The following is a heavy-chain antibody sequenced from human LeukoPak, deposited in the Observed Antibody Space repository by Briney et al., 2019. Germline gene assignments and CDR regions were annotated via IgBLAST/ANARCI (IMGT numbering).Heavy chain of an antibody. CDR2: INTNTGNP. V-gene: IGHV7-4-1*02. J-gene: IGHJ5*02. D-gene: IGHD3-9*01. CDR1: GYTFTSYA. Sequence: GASVKVSCKASGYTFTSYAMNWVRQAPGQGLEWMGWINTNTGNPTYAQGFTGRFVFSLDTSVSTAYLQISSLKAEDTAVYYCARLYYDILTGFGDPWGQGTLATVSS. CDR3: ARLYYDILTGFGDP.